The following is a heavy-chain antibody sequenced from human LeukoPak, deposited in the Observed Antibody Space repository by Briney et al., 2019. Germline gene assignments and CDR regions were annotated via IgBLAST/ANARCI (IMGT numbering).Heavy chain of an antibody. Sequence: SETLSLTCTVSGGSISSYYWSWIRQPPGKGLEWIGYIYYSGSTNYNPSLKSRVTISVDTSKNQFSLKLSSVTAADTAVYYCAKAHPVPPYGDYDYWGQGTLVTVSS. CDR3: AKAHPVPPYGDYDY. D-gene: IGHD4-17*01. V-gene: IGHV4-59*08. CDR2: IYYSGST. CDR1: GGSISSYY. J-gene: IGHJ4*02.